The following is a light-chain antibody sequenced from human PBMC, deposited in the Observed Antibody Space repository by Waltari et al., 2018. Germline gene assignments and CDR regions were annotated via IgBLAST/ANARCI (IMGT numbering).Light chain of an antibody. CDR2: SAS. J-gene: IGKJ1*01. CDR1: QSVTNS. V-gene: IGKV3-11*01. Sequence: EIVLTQSPDTLSLSPGERATLSCRASQSVTNSLACYQQKPGQAPRLLIYSASNRATGVPARFSGSGSGTDFTLTISSLEPEDFAVYYCQQRSNWPRTFGQGTKVEIK. CDR3: QQRSNWPRT.